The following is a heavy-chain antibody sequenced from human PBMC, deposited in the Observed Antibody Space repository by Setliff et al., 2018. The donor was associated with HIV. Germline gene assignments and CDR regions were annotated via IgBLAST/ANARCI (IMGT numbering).Heavy chain of an antibody. D-gene: IGHD3-10*01. CDR3: ARVRRGKAIITTGGMDV. CDR2: INPNNGDT. Sequence: ASVKVSCKASGYTFTDYFLHWVRQAPGQGLEWMGWINPNNGDTIYAQKFQGRVTVTRDTAIHTAYMVLSSLKSDDTAMYFCARVRRGKAIITTGGMDVWGQGTTVTVSS. J-gene: IGHJ6*02. CDR1: GYTFTDYF. V-gene: IGHV1-2*02.